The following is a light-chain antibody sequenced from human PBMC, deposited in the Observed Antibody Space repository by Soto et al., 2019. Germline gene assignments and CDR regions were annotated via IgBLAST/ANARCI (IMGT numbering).Light chain of an antibody. J-gene: IGKJ1*01. V-gene: IGKV3-11*01. CDR1: QSFCSL. CDR2: DAS. Sequence: EIVLTPSPGTLSLSPGERAILSCRASQSFCSLLAWYQHHPGQAPRLIIFDASYRAAGIPARFRGSGSGTDFTLTIDSLAPEDFAVYYCQQRTNWLWTFGPGTKVDI. CDR3: QQRTNWLWT.